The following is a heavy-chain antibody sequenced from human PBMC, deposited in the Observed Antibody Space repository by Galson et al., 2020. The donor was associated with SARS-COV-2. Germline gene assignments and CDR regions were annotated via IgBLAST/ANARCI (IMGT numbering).Heavy chain of an antibody. V-gene: IGHV1-18*01. D-gene: IGHD4-4*01. CDR1: GYTFTSYG. CDR3: ERADSHDYSNYPGDDY. Sequence: ASVKVSCKASGYTFTSYGISWVRQAPGQGLECMGWISAYNGNTNYAQKLQGRVTMTTDTYTSTAYMELRSLRSHDTAVYYCERADSHDYSNYPGDDYWGQGTLVTVSS. J-gene: IGHJ4*02. CDR2: ISAYNGNT.